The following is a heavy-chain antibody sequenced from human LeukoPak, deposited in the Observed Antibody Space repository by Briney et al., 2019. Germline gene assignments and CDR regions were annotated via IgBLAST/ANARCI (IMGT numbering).Heavy chain of an antibody. Sequence: SETLSLTCTVSGGSISSYYWSWIRQPPGKGLEWIGYIYYSGSTNYNPSLKSRVTISVDTSKNQFSLKLSSVTAADTAVYYCARVRYSYAVDYYYMDVWGKGTTVTVSS. D-gene: IGHD5-18*01. V-gene: IGHV4-59*01. CDR2: IYYSGST. CDR1: GGSISSYY. J-gene: IGHJ6*03. CDR3: ARVRYSYAVDYYYMDV.